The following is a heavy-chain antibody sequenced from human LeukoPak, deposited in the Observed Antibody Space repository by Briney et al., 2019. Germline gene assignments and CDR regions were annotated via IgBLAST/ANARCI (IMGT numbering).Heavy chain of an antibody. V-gene: IGHV1-46*03. CDR3: ARGTGSYYYYYGMDV. D-gene: IGHD3-10*01. CDR2: INPSGGST. Sequence: ASVKVSCKASGYTFTSYYMHWVRQAPGQGLEWMGIINPSGGSTSYAQKFQGRVTMTRDTSTSTVYMEPSSLRSEDTAVYYCARGTGSYYYYYGMDVWGQGTTVTVSS. J-gene: IGHJ6*02. CDR1: GYTFTSYY.